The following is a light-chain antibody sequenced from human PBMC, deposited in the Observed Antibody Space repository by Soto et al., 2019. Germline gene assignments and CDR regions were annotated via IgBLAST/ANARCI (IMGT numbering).Light chain of an antibody. CDR1: QDIGNS. CDR3: LQHNSHPFT. Sequence: DIQMTQSPSAMSASVGDRVTITCRASQDIGNSLAWLQQKPGKVPKRLIYAVSTLQSGVPSRFSGSRSGTEFTLTISSLQPEDFADYYCLQHNSHPFTFGPGTKVDIK. CDR2: AVS. V-gene: IGKV1-17*03. J-gene: IGKJ3*01.